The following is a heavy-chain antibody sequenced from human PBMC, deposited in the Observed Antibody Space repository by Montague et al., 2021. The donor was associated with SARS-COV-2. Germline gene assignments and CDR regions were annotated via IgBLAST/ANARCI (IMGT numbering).Heavy chain of an antibody. D-gene: IGHD3-22*01. J-gene: IGHJ3*02. CDR2: INHSGSI. V-gene: IGHV4-34*01. CDR3: ARVPDYYDSSGYYFDAFDI. CDR1: GGSFSGYY. Sequence: SETLSLTCAVYGGSFSGYYWSWIRQPPGKGLEWIGEINHSGSINYNPSPKSRVTISVDTPKNQFSLKLSSVTAADTAVYYCARVPDYYDSSGYYFDAFDIWGQGTTVTVSS.